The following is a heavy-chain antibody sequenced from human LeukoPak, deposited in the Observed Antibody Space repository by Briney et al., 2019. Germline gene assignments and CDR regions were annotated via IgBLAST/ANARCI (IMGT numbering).Heavy chain of an antibody. V-gene: IGHV3-30*02. D-gene: IGHD3-10*01. CDR1: GFTFSIYG. Sequence: GGSLRLSCAASGFTFSIYGMHWVRQAPGKGLEWVAFIRYDGSNKYYADSVKGRFTISRDNSKNTLYLQMNSLRAEDTAVYYCAKAPSITIVRGVISYYYGMDVWGQGTTVTVSS. CDR3: AKAPSITIVRGVISYYYGMDV. J-gene: IGHJ6*02. CDR2: IRYDGSNK.